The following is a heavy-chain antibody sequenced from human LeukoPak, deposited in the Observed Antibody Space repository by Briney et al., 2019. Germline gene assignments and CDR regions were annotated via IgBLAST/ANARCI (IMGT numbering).Heavy chain of an antibody. J-gene: IGHJ4*02. V-gene: IGHV1-46*01. CDR2: INPSGGST. D-gene: IGHD6-19*01. CDR3: ARDRGAVAGSDY. CDR1: GYTFTSYY. Sequence: ASVKVSCKASGYTFTSYYMHWVRQAPGQGLEWMGIINPSGGSTSYAQKFQGRVTMTRDTSTITVYMELSSLRSEDTAVYYCARDRGAVAGSDYWGQGTLVTVSS.